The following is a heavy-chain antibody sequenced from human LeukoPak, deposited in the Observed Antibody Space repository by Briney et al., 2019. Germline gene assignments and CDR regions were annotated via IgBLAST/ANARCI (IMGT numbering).Heavy chain of an antibody. CDR2: ISAYNGNT. D-gene: IGHD1-26*01. CDR3: ARERTIVGATKGDY. CDR1: GYTLTSYG. J-gene: IGHJ4*02. V-gene: IGHV1-18*01. Sequence: GASVKVSSKASGYTLTSYGISWVRQAPGQGLEWMGWISAYNGNTNYAQKLQGRVTMTTDTSTSTAYMELRSLRSDDTAVYYCARERTIVGATKGDYWGQGTLVTVSS.